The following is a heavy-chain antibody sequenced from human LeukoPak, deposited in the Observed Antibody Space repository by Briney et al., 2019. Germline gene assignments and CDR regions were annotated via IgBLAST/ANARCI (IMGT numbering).Heavy chain of an antibody. Sequence: GGSLRLSCAASGFTFSSYGMHWVRQAPGKGLEWVAFIRYDGSNKYYADSVKGRFTISRDNSKNTLYLQMNSLRAEDTAVYYCAKDLSVLLWFGGLSPFDYWGQGTLVTVSS. D-gene: IGHD3-10*01. J-gene: IGHJ4*02. CDR3: AKDLSVLLWFGGLSPFDY. CDR2: IRYDGSNK. CDR1: GFTFSSYG. V-gene: IGHV3-30*02.